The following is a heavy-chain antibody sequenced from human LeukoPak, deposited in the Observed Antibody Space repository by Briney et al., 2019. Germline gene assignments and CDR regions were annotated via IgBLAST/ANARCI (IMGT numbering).Heavy chain of an antibody. V-gene: IGHV4-4*07. J-gene: IGHJ4*02. Sequence: PSETLSLTCTVSGGSISSYYWSWILQPAAKGLEWIGRIYTSGSTNYNPSRKRRVTMSVDTSKNQCSLKLSSVTAADAAVYYCARAIYVYDFWSGYYSEFDYWGQGTLVSVSS. D-gene: IGHD3-3*01. CDR2: IYTSGST. CDR3: ARAIYVYDFWSGYYSEFDY. CDR1: GGSISSYY.